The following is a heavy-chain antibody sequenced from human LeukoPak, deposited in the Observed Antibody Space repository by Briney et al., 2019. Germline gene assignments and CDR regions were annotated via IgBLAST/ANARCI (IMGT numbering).Heavy chain of an antibody. Sequence: GGSLRLSCAASGFTFSSYWMHWVRQAPGKGLVWVSRIASDGSTVYAESVKGRFTISRDNAKDTVYLQMNSLRVEDTAVYYCIGSGGWPGYWGQGTLVTVPS. CDR1: GFTFSSYW. J-gene: IGHJ4*02. D-gene: IGHD1-26*01. CDR2: IASDGST. CDR3: IGSGGWPGY. V-gene: IGHV3-74*01.